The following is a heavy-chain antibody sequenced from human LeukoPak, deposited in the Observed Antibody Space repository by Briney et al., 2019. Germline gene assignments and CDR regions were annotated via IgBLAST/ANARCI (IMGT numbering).Heavy chain of an antibody. D-gene: IGHD3-10*01. J-gene: IGHJ4*02. CDR2: IYHSGST. CDR3: ARQGRNYYGSGSYYDY. CDR1: GGSISSSNW. V-gene: IGHV4-4*02. Sequence: PSETLSLTCAVSGGSISSSNWWSWVRQPPGKGLEWIGEIYHSGSTNYNPSLKSRVTISVDKSKNQFSLKLSSVTAADTAVYYCARQGRNYYGSGSYYDYWGQGTLVTVSS.